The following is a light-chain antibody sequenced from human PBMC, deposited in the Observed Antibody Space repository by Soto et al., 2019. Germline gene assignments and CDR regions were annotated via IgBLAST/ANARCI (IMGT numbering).Light chain of an antibody. CDR1: SSNIGKYY. V-gene: IGLV1-51*02. J-gene: IGLJ1*01. CDR3: GTWDSSLTTFV. CDR2: ENA. Sequence: QSVLTQPPSVSAAPGQKVTMSCSGSSSNIGKYYVSWHQQLPGTAPKLLIYENAKRPSGIPDRFSGSKSGTSATLGITGLQTGDEADYYCGTWDSSLTTFVFGTGTKLTVL.